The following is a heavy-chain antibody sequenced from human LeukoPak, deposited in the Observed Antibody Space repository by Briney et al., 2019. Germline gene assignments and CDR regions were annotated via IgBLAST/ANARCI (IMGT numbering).Heavy chain of an antibody. CDR2: ISWNSGSI. J-gene: IGHJ3*02. V-gene: IGHV3-9*01. CDR3: AKGLVAQEAGRYDAFDI. D-gene: IGHD5-12*01. Sequence: PGGSLRLSCAASGFTFDDYAMHWVRQAPGKGLEWVSGISWNSGSIGYADSVKGRFTISRDNAKNSLYLQMNSLRAEDTAVYYCAKGLVAQEAGRYDAFDIWGQGTMVTVSS. CDR1: GFTFDDYA.